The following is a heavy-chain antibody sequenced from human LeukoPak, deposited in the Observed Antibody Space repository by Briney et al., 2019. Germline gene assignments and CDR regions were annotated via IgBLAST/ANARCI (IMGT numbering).Heavy chain of an antibody. V-gene: IGHV4-59*01. D-gene: IGHD3-3*01. J-gene: IGHJ6*02. CDR3: ARDKASYYDFWSGYHTRDYYYGMDV. CDR2: IYYSGST. CDR1: GGSFSSYY. Sequence: SETLSLTCAVYGGSFSSYYWSWIRQPPGKGLEWIGYIYYSGSTNYNPSLKSRVTISVDTSKNQFSLKLSSVTAADTAVYYCARDKASYYDFWSGYHTRDYYYGMDVWGQGTTVTVSS.